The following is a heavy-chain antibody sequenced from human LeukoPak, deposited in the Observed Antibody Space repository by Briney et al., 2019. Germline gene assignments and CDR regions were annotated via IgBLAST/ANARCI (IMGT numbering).Heavy chain of an antibody. CDR1: GYTFTGYY. D-gene: IGHD2-15*01. CDR2: INPNSGGT. CDR3: ARGPPEYCSGGSCYSGRNWIDP. J-gene: IGHJ5*02. V-gene: IGHV1-2*02. Sequence: ASVKVSCKAPGYTFTGYYMHWVRQAPGQGLEWMGWINPNSGGTNYAQKFQGRVTMTRDTSTSTVYMALSRLRSDDTAVYYCARGPPEYCSGGSCYSGRNWIDPWGQGTLVTVSS.